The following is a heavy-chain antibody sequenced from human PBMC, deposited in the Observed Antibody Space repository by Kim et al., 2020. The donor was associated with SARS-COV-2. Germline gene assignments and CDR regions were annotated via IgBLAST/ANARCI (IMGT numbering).Heavy chain of an antibody. Sequence: SVKVSCKASGGTFSKYAISWVRQAPGQGLEWMGGIIPLFGTPDYAQKFQGRVTITADESTSTGYMALNSLRPEDTAIYYCARTRQIPVAMAHYYGLDDWGQGTTVTVSS. V-gene: IGHV1-69*13. CDR1: GGTFSKYA. D-gene: IGHD2-2*01. CDR2: IIPLFGTP. J-gene: IGHJ6*02. CDR3: ARTRQIPVAMAHYYGLDD.